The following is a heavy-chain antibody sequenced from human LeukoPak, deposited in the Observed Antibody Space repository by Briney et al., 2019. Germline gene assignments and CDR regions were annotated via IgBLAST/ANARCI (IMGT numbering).Heavy chain of an antibody. D-gene: IGHD2-2*01. CDR2: IRYDGSNK. Sequence: GGSLRLSCAASGFTFSSYGMHWVRQAPGKGLEWVAFIRYDGSNKYYADSVKGRFTISRDSSKNTLYLQMNSLRAEDAAVYYCANDLVPIVVVPAAVLYYGMDVWGQGTTVTVSS. CDR3: ANDLVPIVVVPAAVLYYGMDV. V-gene: IGHV3-30*02. J-gene: IGHJ6*02. CDR1: GFTFSSYG.